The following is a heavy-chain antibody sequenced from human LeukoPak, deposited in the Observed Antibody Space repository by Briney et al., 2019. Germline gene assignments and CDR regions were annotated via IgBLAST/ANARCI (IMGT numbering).Heavy chain of an antibody. Sequence: PSETLSLTCAVSGGSISSGGYSWSWIRQPPGKGLEWIGYIYHSGSTYYNPSLKSRVTISVDRSKNQFSLKLSSVTAADTAVYYCARAPCGDYDYVWGGYCWFDPWGQGTLVTVSS. CDR3: ARAPCGDYDYVWGGYCWFDP. D-gene: IGHD3-16*01. CDR1: GGSISSGGYS. CDR2: IYHSGST. J-gene: IGHJ5*02. V-gene: IGHV4-30-2*01.